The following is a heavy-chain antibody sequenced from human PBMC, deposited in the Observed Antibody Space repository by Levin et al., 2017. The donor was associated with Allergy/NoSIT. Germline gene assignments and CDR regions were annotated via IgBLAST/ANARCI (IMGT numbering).Heavy chain of an antibody. D-gene: IGHD3-10*01. J-gene: IGHJ4*02. CDR3: ARGGRSGSYFGVDY. CDR1: GFLFSDYG. Sequence: LSLTCAASGFLFSDYGMHWVRQAPGKGLEWVAVIWYDGSSKYYGDSVKGRFTISRDNSKNTLYLQMNSLRAEDTAVYYCARGGRSGSYFGVDYWGQGTLVTVSS. V-gene: IGHV3-33*01. CDR2: IWYDGSSK.